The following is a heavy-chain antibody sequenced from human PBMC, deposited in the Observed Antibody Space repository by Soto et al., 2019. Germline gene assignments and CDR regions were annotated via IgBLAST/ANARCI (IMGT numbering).Heavy chain of an antibody. J-gene: IGHJ4*02. Sequence: QVQLQQWGAGLLKPSETLSLTCAVSGGSFSGYYWSWIRQPPGKGLEWIGEINHSGSNNYNPSLKSRVTISVDTSKNQFSLKLSSVTAADTAVYYCARGQLAWGYWGQGTLVTVSS. CDR2: INHSGSN. D-gene: IGHD3-3*02. V-gene: IGHV4-34*01. CDR3: ARGQLAWGY. CDR1: GGSFSGYY.